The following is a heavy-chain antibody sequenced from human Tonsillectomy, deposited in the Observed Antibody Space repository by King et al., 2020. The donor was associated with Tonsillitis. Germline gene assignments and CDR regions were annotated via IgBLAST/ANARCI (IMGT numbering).Heavy chain of an antibody. CDR3: AREPPAPTYYYYGMDV. CDR2: IYYSGST. V-gene: IGHV4-30-4*01. CDR1: GGSISSGDYY. J-gene: IGHJ6*02. Sequence: QLQESAPGLVKPSQTLSLTCTVSGGSISSGDYYWSWIRQPPGKGLEWIGYIYYSGSTYYNPSLKSRVTISVDTSKNQFSLKLSSVTAADTAVYYCAREPPAPTYYYYGMDVWGQGTTVTVSS.